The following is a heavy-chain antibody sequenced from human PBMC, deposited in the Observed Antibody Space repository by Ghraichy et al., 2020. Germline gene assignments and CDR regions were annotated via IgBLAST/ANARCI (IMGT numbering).Heavy chain of an antibody. V-gene: IGHV1-58*01. D-gene: IGHD5-18*01. J-gene: IGHJ4*02. CDR3: SAGRSCGLWYSLDY. CDR2: IVDGSGNT. CDR1: GFTVTRSA. Sequence: SVKVSCKASGFTVTRSALQWVRQARGHRLEWIGWIVDGSGNTNYAQKFQERVTITSDMSTSTAYMELSSLRSEDTAVYYCSAGRSCGLWYSLDYWGQGTMVTVSS.